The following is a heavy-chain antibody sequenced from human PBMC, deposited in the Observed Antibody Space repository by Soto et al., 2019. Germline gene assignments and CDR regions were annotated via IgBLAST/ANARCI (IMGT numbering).Heavy chain of an antibody. V-gene: IGHV1-2*02. CDR3: AREVGGGRQYYFDS. CDR2: TNPSNGDT. J-gene: IGHJ4*02. CDR1: GYTFTGYY. Sequence: ASVKVSCKASGYTFTGYYIHWVRQAPGQGLEWMGWTNPSNGDTNYAQKFQGRVTMTRDTSLSIGYMELTTLRSDDTAVFYCAREVGGGRQYYFDSWGLGTLVTSPQ. D-gene: IGHD3-16*01.